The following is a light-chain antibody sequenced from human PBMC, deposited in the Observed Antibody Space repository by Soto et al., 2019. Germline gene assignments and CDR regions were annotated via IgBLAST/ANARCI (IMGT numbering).Light chain of an antibody. Sequence: EIVMTQYPATLSVSPGERATLSCRASQSVSNNLAWYQQKPGQAPRPLIYSASSRATGIPARFSGSASGTEFTLTISSLQSEDFAVYYCQQYNEWPLTFGGGTMGETK. CDR1: QSVSNN. CDR2: SAS. CDR3: QQYNEWPLT. V-gene: IGKV3-15*01. J-gene: IGKJ4*01.